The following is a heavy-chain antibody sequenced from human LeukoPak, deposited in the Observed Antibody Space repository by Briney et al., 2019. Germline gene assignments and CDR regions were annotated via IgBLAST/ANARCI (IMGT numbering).Heavy chain of an antibody. CDR3: AKDISSNYALQY. D-gene: IGHD4/OR15-4a*01. V-gene: IGHV3-43D*03. Sequence: GGSLRLSCAASGFTFYDYAMHWVRQAPGKGLEWVSLISWDGSSIYYADSVKGRFTISRDNSKNSLWLQMNSLRAEDTALYYCAKDISSNYALQYWGQGTLVTVSS. CDR1: GFTFYDYA. J-gene: IGHJ4*02. CDR2: ISWDGSSI.